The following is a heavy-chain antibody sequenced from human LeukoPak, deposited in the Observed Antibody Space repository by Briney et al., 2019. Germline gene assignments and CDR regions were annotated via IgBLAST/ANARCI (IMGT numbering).Heavy chain of an antibody. Sequence: GGSLRLSCAASGCTFSSYAMHWVRQAPGKGLEWVAVISYDGSNKYYADSVKGRFTISRDNSKNTLYLQMNSLRAEDTAVYYCARDQGITFGGVIVPDYWGQGTLVTVSS. CDR3: ARDQGITFGGVIVPDY. D-gene: IGHD3-16*02. V-gene: IGHV3-30*04. CDR2: ISYDGSNK. CDR1: GCTFSSYA. J-gene: IGHJ4*02.